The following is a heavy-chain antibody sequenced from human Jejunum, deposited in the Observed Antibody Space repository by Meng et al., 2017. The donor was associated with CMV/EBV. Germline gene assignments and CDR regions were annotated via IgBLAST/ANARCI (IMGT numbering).Heavy chain of an antibody. Sequence: GFTFSSYWMSWGRQATGKGLEWVANIKQDGSEKYYGVSVKGRFTISRDNAKNSLSLQINSLRAEDTAVYYCARDLENGYASSIKDYWGQGTLVTVSS. D-gene: IGHD3-16*01. J-gene: IGHJ4*02. CDR1: GFTFSSYW. CDR2: IKQDGSEK. CDR3: ARDLENGYASSIKDY. V-gene: IGHV3-7*01.